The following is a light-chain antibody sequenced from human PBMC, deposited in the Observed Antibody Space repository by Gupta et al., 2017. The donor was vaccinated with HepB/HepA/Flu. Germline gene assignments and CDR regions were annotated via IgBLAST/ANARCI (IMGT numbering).Light chain of an antibody. V-gene: IGLV1-40*01. J-gene: IGLJ2*01. CDR2: GNS. Sequence: QSVLTQPPSVPRAPGQRVTISCTGSSSNIGAGYDVHWYQQLPGTAPKLLIDGNSHRPSWGPDRFAGAKSGTSASLAITGLQAEDEADYYCQSYDSSLSVVFGGGTKLTVL. CDR3: QSYDSSLSVV. CDR1: SSNIGAGYD.